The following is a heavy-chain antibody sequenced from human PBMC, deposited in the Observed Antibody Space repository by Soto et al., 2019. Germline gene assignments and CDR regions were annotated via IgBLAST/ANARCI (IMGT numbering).Heavy chain of an antibody. CDR1: GGSISSYY. Sequence: SETLSLTCTVSGGSISSYYWSWIRQPPGKGLEWIGYIYYSGSTNYNPSLKSRVTISVDTSKNQFSLKLSSVTAADTAVYYCARDGVDYYDSSGYYYRAFDIWGQGTMVTVS. J-gene: IGHJ3*02. CDR3: ARDGVDYYDSSGYYYRAFDI. D-gene: IGHD3-22*01. V-gene: IGHV4-59*01. CDR2: IYYSGST.